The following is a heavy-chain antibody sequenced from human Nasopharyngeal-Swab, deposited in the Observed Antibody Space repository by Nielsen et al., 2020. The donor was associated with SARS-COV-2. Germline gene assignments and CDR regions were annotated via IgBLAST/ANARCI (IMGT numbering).Heavy chain of an antibody. D-gene: IGHD3-22*01. CDR2: IDPSDSYT. J-gene: IGHJ4*02. Sequence: VRQMPGKGLEWLGRIDPSDSYTNYSPSFQGHVTISADKSISTAYLQWSSLKASDTAMYYCARHPYYVSSGYSPLYFDYWGQGTLVTVSS. CDR3: ARHPYYVSSGYSPLYFDY. V-gene: IGHV5-10-1*01.